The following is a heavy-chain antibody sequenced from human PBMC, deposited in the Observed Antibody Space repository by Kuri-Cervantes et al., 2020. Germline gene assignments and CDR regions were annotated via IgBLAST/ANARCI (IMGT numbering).Heavy chain of an antibody. CDR3: AREEGWPWLVGGGGGMDV. Sequence: ASVKVSCKASGYTFTGYYMHWVRQAPGQGLEWMGWINPNSGGTNYAQKFQGRVTMTRNTSISTAYVELSSLRSEDTAVYYCAREEGWPWLVGGGGGMDVWGQGTTVTVSS. CDR2: INPNSGGT. J-gene: IGHJ6*02. D-gene: IGHD6-19*01. CDR1: GYTFTGYY. V-gene: IGHV1-2*02.